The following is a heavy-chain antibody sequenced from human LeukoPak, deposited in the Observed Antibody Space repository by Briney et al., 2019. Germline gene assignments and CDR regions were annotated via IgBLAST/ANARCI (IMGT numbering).Heavy chain of an antibody. CDR2: IYYSGST. J-gene: IGHJ4*02. V-gene: IGHV4-59*01. CDR3: ARDTHNCSSTSCSNYFDY. CDR1: SGSISSYY. Sequence: PSETLSLTCTVSSGSISSYYWSWIRQPPGKGLEWIGYIYYSGSTNYNPSLKSRVTISVDTSKNQFSLKLSSVTAADTAAYYCARDTHNCSSTSCSNYFDYWGQGTLVTVSS. D-gene: IGHD2-2*01.